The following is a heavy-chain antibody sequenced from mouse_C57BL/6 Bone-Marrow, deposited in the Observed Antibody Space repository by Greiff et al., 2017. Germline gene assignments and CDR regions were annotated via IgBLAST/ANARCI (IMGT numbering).Heavy chain of an antibody. J-gene: IGHJ2*01. CDR2: ISDGGSYT. D-gene: IGHD2-5*01. CDR3: ARDKAYYSNYFDY. V-gene: IGHV5-4*01. Sequence: KLVESGGGLVKPGGSLKLSCAASGFTFSSYAMSWVRQTPEKRLEWVATISDGGSYTYYPDNVKGRFTISRDNAKNNLYLQMSHLKSEDTAMYYCARDKAYYSNYFDYWGQGTTLTVSS. CDR1: GFTFSSYA.